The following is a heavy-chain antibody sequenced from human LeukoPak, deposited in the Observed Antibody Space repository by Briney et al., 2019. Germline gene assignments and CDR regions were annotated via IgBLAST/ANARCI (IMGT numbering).Heavy chain of an antibody. CDR1: GFTFDAFG. D-gene: IGHD7-27*01. CDR2: IRGDAGST. Sequence: GGSLRLSCAASGFTFDAFGITWVRQAPGKGLEWVSAIRGDAGSTGYADSVKGRFTISRDNAKNSLYLQMNSLRVEDTALYYCARVWAWGSGNYFDNWGQGTLVTVSS. J-gene: IGHJ4*02. CDR3: ARVWAWGSGNYFDN. V-gene: IGHV3-20*04.